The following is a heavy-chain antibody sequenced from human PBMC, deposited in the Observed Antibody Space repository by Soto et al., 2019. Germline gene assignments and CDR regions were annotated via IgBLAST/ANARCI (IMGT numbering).Heavy chain of an antibody. Sequence: SETLSLTCTVSGGSISSYYWSWIRQPPGKGLEWIGYIYYSGSTNYNPSLKSRVTISVDTSKNQFSLKLSSVTAADTAVYYCAREIVVVVPAAIGYCFDPWGQGTLVTVSS. J-gene: IGHJ5*02. CDR2: IYYSGST. D-gene: IGHD2-2*02. CDR1: GGSISSYY. V-gene: IGHV4-59*01. CDR3: AREIVVVVPAAIGYCFDP.